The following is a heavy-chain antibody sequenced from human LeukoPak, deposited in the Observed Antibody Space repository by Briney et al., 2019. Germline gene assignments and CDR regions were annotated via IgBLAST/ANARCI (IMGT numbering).Heavy chain of an antibody. CDR2: ISAYNGNT. CDR3: ARVPRDDYVWGSYRLGYYFDY. Sequence: ASVKVSCKASGYTFTSYGISWVRQAPGQGLEWMGWISAYNGNTNYAQKLQGRVTMTTDTSTSTAYMELRSLRSDDTAVYYCARVPRDDYVWGSYRLGYYFDYWGQGTLVTVSS. J-gene: IGHJ4*02. CDR1: GYTFTSYG. V-gene: IGHV1-18*01. D-gene: IGHD3-16*02.